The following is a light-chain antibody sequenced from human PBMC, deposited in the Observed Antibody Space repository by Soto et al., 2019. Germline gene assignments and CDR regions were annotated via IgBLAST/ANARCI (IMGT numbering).Light chain of an antibody. J-gene: IGLJ2*01. CDR1: SGHSTYI. CDR3: ETWDSNTVI. Sequence: QTVLTQSSSASASLGSSVKLTCTLSSGHSTYIIAWHQQQPGKAPRYLMKLEGSGTYNKGGGVPDRFSGSSSGADRYLAISNLQSEDEADYYCETWDSNTVIFGGGTKLTVL. V-gene: IGLV4-60*03. CDR2: LEGSGTY.